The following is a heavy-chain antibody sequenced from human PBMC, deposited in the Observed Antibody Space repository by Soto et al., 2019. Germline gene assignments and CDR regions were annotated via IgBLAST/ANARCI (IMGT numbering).Heavy chain of an antibody. V-gene: IGHV2-5*02. Sequence: QITLKESGPTLLKPTQTLTLTCTFSGFSLTTSGVGVAWIRQPPGKALEWLALIYWDGDRRFSPSLKTRLTIAGDTSKDQVVLTVTDVDPVDTATYSCVRRPPGTAFGVHFFDFWGQGILVTVSS. CDR2: IYWDGDR. J-gene: IGHJ5*01. CDR1: GFSLTTSGVG. D-gene: IGHD2-8*01. CDR3: VRRPPGTAFGVHFFDF.